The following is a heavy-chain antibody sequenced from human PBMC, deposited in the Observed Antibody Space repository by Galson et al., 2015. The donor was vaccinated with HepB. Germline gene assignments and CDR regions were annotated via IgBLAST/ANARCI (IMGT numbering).Heavy chain of an antibody. CDR1: GDSVSSHSAA. Sequence: CAISGDSVSSHSAAWNWIRQSPSRGLEWLGRTYYRSKWYNDYAVSVKSRITVNPDTSKNQFSLLLNSVTPEDTAVYYCARDSRVAEVGFDYWGQGTLVTVSS. D-gene: IGHD1-26*01. CDR2: TYYRSKWYN. CDR3: ARDSRVAEVGFDY. V-gene: IGHV6-1*01. J-gene: IGHJ4*02.